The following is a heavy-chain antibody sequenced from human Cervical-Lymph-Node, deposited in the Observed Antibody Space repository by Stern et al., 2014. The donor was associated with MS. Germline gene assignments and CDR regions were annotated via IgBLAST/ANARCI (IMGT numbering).Heavy chain of an antibody. CDR3: ARDPHIAVAGTGGGFDP. V-gene: IGHV1-18*01. Sequence: VQLVESGAEVKKPGASVKVSCKASGYTFTNYGISWVRQAPGQGLEWMGWISGYNDDTNYVEKSQGRVPMTTDTSTSTAYMELRSLRSDDTAVYYCARDPHIAVAGTGGGFDPWGQGTLVTVSS. D-gene: IGHD6-19*01. J-gene: IGHJ5*02. CDR2: ISGYNDDT. CDR1: GYTFTNYG.